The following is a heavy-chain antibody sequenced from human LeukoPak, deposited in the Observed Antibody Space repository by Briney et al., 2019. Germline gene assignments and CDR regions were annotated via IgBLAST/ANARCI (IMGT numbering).Heavy chain of an antibody. Sequence: GGSLRLSCAASGFIFSDYSLNWVRQAPGKGLEWVSSISSSSSYTKSADSVKGRFTISRDNAKNSLYLQMNSLRDEDTAVYYCAPPPIAATGNWGQGTLVTVSS. V-gene: IGHV3-21*01. J-gene: IGHJ4*02. CDR1: GFIFSDYS. CDR2: ISSSSSYT. CDR3: APPPIAATGN. D-gene: IGHD6-13*01.